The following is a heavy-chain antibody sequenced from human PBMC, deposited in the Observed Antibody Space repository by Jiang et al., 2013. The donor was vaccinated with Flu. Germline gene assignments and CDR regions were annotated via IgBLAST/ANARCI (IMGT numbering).Heavy chain of an antibody. V-gene: IGHV1-46*01. CDR1: GYTFTSFY. D-gene: IGHD3-3*01. CDR2: ISPTGGST. Sequence: SGAEVKKPGASVKVSCKASGYTFTSFYMHWVRQAPGQGLEWMGVISPTGGSTTYARKFQGRVTLTRDTSTTTFYMDLSSLRSDDTSVFYCARGGSVLEWFGELPDYWGQGTLVTVSS. J-gene: IGHJ4*02. CDR3: ARGGSVLEWFGELPDY.